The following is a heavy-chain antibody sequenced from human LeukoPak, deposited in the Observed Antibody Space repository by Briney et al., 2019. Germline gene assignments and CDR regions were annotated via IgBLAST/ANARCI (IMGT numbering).Heavy chain of an antibody. V-gene: IGHV1-69*13. CDR1: GGTFSSYA. J-gene: IGHJ6*03. Sequence: SVKVSCKASGGTFSSYAISWVRQAPGQGLEWVGGIIPIFGTANYAQKFQGRVTITADESTSTAYMELSSLRSEDTAVYYCARGGIAVAAGTYYYYYMDVWGKGTTVTISS. CDR3: ARGGIAVAAGTYYYYYMDV. D-gene: IGHD6-19*01. CDR2: IIPIFGTA.